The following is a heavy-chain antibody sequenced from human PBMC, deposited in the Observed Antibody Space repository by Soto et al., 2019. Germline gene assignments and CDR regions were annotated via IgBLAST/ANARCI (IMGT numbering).Heavy chain of an antibody. J-gene: IGHJ4*02. CDR3: ARSAPFDIYAITPVDF. Sequence: QVRLVQSGPEVKKPGASVKVSCKASGYTFTTCGISWVRQAPGQGLEWVGWISANNGNTQYRQKFQGRVSLTTETSASTAYMELRSLRSAATAVYYCARSAPFDIYAITPVDFWGQGTLVTVSS. CDR2: ISANNGNT. D-gene: IGHD3-9*01. V-gene: IGHV1-18*01. CDR1: GYTFTTCG.